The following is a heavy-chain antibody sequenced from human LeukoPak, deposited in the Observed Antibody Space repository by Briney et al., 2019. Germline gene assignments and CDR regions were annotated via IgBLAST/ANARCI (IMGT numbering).Heavy chain of an antibody. CDR3: ARQISMISLHHDAFDI. D-gene: IGHD3-22*01. J-gene: IGHJ3*02. V-gene: IGHV4-59*08. CDR1: GGSISSYY. Sequence: PSETLSLTCTVSGGSISSYYWSWIRQPPGKGLEWIGYIYYSGSTYYNPSLKSRVTISVDTSKNQFSLKLSSVTAADTAVYYCARQISMISLHHDAFDIWGQGTMVTVSS. CDR2: IYYSGST.